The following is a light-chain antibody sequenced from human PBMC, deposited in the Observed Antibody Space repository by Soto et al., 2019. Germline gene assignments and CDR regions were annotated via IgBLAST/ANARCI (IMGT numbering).Light chain of an antibody. V-gene: IGLV2-14*01. Sequence: QSLLPQPASVSGSPGQSLTISCTGTSSDIGRYNFVSWYQQHPDKAPKLMIYEVSNRPSGVSNRFSGSKSGNTASLTISGLQAEDEADYYCTSYTSSFYVFGAGTKVTVL. CDR3: TSYTSSFYV. J-gene: IGLJ1*01. CDR2: EVS. CDR1: SSDIGRYNF.